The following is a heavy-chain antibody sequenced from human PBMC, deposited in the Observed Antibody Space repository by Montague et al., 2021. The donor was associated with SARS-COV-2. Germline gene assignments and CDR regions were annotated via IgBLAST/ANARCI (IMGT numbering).Heavy chain of an antibody. Sequence: STYYNPSLKSRVTISVDTSKNQFSLKLSSVTAADTAVYYCARLTAGYCSGGSCYWGTGFDYWGQGTLVTVSS. CDR3: ARLTAGYCSGGSCYWGTGFDY. V-gene: IGHV4-31*02. CDR2: ST. D-gene: IGHD2-15*01. J-gene: IGHJ4*02.